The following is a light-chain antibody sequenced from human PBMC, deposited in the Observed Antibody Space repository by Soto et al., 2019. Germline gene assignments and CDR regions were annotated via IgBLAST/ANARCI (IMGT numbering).Light chain of an antibody. CDR3: QQYNVSPYT. V-gene: IGKV3-20*01. Sequence: EIVLTQSPATLSLSPGDRATLSCEASQAVSNSYLAWFQQKPGQAPRLLIYGASTRATGIPDRFSGSGSGTVFTLTISRLEAEDFAVFYCQQYNVSPYTFGQGPKLESK. J-gene: IGKJ2*01. CDR2: GAS. CDR1: QAVSNSY.